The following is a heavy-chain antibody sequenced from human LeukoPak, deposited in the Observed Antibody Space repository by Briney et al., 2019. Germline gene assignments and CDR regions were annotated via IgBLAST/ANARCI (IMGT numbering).Heavy chain of an antibody. CDR3: VRDGGYCSNTDCYSFDY. CDR1: GFIFSTFE. D-gene: IGHD2-2*01. J-gene: IGHJ4*02. CDR2: ISSSGGNI. Sequence: GRSLSLSCAAYGFIFSTFEMNWVRRAPGRGLEWVSYISSSGGNIYYADSVRGRFTISRDNAKNSLYLQMNSLRAEDTAFYYCVRDGGYCSNTDCYSFDYWGEGIAVTVSS. V-gene: IGHV3-48*03.